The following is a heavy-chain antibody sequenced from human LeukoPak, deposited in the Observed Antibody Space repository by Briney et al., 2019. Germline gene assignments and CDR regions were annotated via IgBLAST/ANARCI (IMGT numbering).Heavy chain of an antibody. Sequence: GASAKVSCKASGYTFTSYDINWVRQATGQGLEWMGWKNPNSGNTGYAQKFQDKVTLTRNISISTAYMELSSLRSEDTAVYYCALKGRNDYGSGSSYFDYWGQGTLVTVSS. V-gene: IGHV1-8*01. J-gene: IGHJ4*02. CDR3: ALKGRNDYGSGSSYFDY. CDR1: GYTFTSYD. CDR2: KNPNSGNT. D-gene: IGHD3-10*01.